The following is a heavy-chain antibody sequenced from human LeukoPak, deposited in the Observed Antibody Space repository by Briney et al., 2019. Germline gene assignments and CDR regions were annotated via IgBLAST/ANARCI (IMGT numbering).Heavy chain of an antibody. CDR2: IYYSGST. Sequence: PSQTLSLTCTVSGGSISSGDYYWSWIRQPQGKGLEWIGYIYYSGSTYYNPSLKSRVTISVDTSKNQFSLKLSSVTAADTAVYYCARGVWTEAAGNRWFDPWGQGTLVTVSS. J-gene: IGHJ5*02. V-gene: IGHV4-30-4*01. D-gene: IGHD6-13*01. CDR3: ARGVWTEAAGNRWFDP. CDR1: GGSISSGDYY.